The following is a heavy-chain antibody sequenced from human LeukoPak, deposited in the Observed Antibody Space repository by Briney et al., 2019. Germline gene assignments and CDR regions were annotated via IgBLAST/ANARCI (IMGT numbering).Heavy chain of an antibody. V-gene: IGHV4-34*01. Sequence: SETLSLTCAVYGGSFSGNYWSWLRQPPGKGLEWIGEINHSGSTNYNPSLKSRVTISVDTSKNQFSLKLSSVTAADTAVYYCARGLPHLYQPLYYYYGMDVWGKGTTVTVSS. D-gene: IGHD2-2*01. CDR2: INHSGST. CDR3: ARGLPHLYQPLYYYYGMDV. J-gene: IGHJ6*04. CDR1: GGSFSGNY.